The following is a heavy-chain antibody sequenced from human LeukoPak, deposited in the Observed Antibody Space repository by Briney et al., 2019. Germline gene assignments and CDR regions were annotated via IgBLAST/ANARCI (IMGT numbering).Heavy chain of an antibody. Sequence: ASVKVSCKASGYTFTGYYMHWVRQAPGQGLEWMGWINPNSGGTNYAQKFQGRVTMTRDTSISTAYMELSRLRSDDTAVYYCAREMVAGHNSFDYWGQGTLVTVSS. V-gene: IGHV1-2*02. CDR3: AREMVAGHNSFDY. D-gene: IGHD6-19*01. CDR1: GYTFTGYY. CDR2: INPNSGGT. J-gene: IGHJ4*02.